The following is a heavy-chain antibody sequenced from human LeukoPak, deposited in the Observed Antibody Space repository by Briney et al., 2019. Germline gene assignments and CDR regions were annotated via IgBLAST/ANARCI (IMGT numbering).Heavy chain of an antibody. D-gene: IGHD3-3*01. CDR1: GYTLTELS. Sequence: ASVKVSCKVSGYTLTELSMHWVRQAPGQGLEWMGWINPNSGGTNYAQKFQGRVTMTRDTSISTAYMELSRLRSDDTAVYYCARGSMPITIFGVVMMTPLDYWGQGTLVTVSS. CDR3: ARGSMPITIFGVVMMTPLDY. V-gene: IGHV1-2*02. J-gene: IGHJ4*02. CDR2: INPNSGGT.